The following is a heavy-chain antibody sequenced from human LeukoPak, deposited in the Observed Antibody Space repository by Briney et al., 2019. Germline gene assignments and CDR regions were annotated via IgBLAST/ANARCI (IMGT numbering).Heavy chain of an antibody. Sequence: PSETLSLTCTVSGGSISSSSYYWGWIRQPPGKGLEWIGSIYYSGSTYYNPSLKSRVTISVDTSKNQSSLKLSSVTAADTAVYYCAGPLLVLSAFDIWGQGTMVTVSS. CDR1: GGSISSSSYY. D-gene: IGHD6-13*01. CDR3: AGPLLVLSAFDI. J-gene: IGHJ3*02. V-gene: IGHV4-39*07. CDR2: IYYSGST.